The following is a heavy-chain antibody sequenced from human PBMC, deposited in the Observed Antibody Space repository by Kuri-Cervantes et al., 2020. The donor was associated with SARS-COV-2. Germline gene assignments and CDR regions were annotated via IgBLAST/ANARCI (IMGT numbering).Heavy chain of an antibody. CDR3: ARVREADYDFWSGYAYWYFDL. Sequence: ASVKVSCKASGYTFTSYDINWVRQATGQGLEWMGWMNPNSGNTGYAQKFQGRVTITRNTSISTAYMELSSLRSEDTAVYYCARVREADYDFWSGYAYWYFDLWGRGTLVTVSS. CDR2: MNPNSGNT. D-gene: IGHD3-3*01. CDR1: GYTFTSYD. V-gene: IGHV1-8*03. J-gene: IGHJ2*01.